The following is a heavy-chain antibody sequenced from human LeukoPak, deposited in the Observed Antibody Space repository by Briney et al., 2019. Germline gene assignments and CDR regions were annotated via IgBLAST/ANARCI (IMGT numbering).Heavy chain of an antibody. Sequence: GASVKVSCKASGYTFTSYGISWVRQAPGQGLEWMGIINPSGGSTSYAQKFQGRVTMTRDTSTSTVYMELSSLRSEDTAVYYCASVNIGYCSSTSCREIFWGQGTLVTVSS. V-gene: IGHV1-46*01. D-gene: IGHD2-2*01. CDR1: GYTFTSYG. J-gene: IGHJ4*02. CDR3: ASVNIGYCSSTSCREIF. CDR2: INPSGGST.